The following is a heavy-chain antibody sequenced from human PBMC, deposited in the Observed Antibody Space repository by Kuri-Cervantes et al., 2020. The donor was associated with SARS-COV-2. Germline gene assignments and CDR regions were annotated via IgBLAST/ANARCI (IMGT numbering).Heavy chain of an antibody. D-gene: IGHD3-9*01. V-gene: IGHV4-39*01. J-gene: IGHJ4*02. Sequence: GSLRLSCTVSGGSISSSNYYWGWIRQPPGKGLEWIGSIYYSGNTYYNPSLKSRVTISVDTSKNQFSLKLSSVTAADTAVYYCYSAHFFDWAIDYCGQGTLVTVSS. CDR2: IYYSGNT. CDR3: YSAHFFDWAIDY. CDR1: GGSISSSNYY.